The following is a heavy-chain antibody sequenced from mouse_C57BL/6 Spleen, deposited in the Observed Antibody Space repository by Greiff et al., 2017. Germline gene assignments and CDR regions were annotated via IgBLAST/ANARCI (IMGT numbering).Heavy chain of an antibody. D-gene: IGHD1-1*02. J-gene: IGHJ3*01. CDR2: IYPRSGNN. V-gene: IGHV1-81*01. CDR3: TRESGGPLAY. Sequence: VQLQQSGAELARPGASVKLSCKASGYTFTSYGIGWVKQRTGQGLEWIGEIYPRSGNNYYNEKFKGKATLTAEQSSSTAYMELRSLTSEVSAGFFCTRESGGPLAYWGQGTLVTVSA. CDR1: GYTFTSYG.